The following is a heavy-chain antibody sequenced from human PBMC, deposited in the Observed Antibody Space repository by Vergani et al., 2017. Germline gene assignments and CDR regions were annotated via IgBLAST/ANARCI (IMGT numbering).Heavy chain of an antibody. CDR1: GFTSAGYA. CDR2: ISWNSNSI. D-gene: IGHD6-6*01. Sequence: EVQLEESGGGLVLPGRSLRLSCVASGFTSAGYAMPWVRQAPGKGLEWVSGISWNSNSIGYADSVKGRFTISRDNAKNSLSLQMNSLRAEDTALDYCAKDLGTSSGGGWFDPWGQGTLVTVSS. J-gene: IGHJ5*02. CDR3: AKDLGTSSGGGWFDP. V-gene: IGHV3-9*02.